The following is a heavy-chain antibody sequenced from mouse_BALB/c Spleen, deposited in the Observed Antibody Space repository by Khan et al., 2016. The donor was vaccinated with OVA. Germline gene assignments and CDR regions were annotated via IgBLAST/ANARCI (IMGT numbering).Heavy chain of an antibody. CDR1: GYSFTSYW. V-gene: IGHV1-76*01. CDR2: IYPGTDNT. CDR3: AREEVLYYFDY. J-gene: IGHJ2*01. Sequence: QVQLQQSGTVLARPGASVKMSCKASGYSFTSYWMHWVKQSSGQGLEWIARIYPGTDNTYYNEKLKDKATLTVAKSSSTAYMQLSSLKSEESAYYFCAREEVLYYFDYGGQGTTLKVSS.